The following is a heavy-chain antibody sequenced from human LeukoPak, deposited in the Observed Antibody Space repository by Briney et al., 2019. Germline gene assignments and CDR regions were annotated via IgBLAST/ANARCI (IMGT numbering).Heavy chain of an antibody. D-gene: IGHD5-24*01. CDR3: ARYNSDVDCFDY. J-gene: IGHJ4*02. CDR1: GFTFSSSW. Sequence: GGSLRLSCAASGFTFSSSWMSWVRQAPGKGLEWVANMNQDGSEKYYVDSVKGRFTISRDNAKNSLYLQMNGLRAEDTAVYYCARYNSDVDCFDYWGQGTLVTV. CDR2: MNQDGSEK. V-gene: IGHV3-7*01.